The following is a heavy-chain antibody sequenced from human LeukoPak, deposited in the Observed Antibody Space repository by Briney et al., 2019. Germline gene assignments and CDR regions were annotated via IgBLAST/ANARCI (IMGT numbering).Heavy chain of an antibody. CDR1: VFTFSSYW. CDR3: AREKGPMVRGTAVDY. J-gene: IGHJ4*02. Sequence: PGWSLRLSCAASVFTFSSYWMSWVRQARGRGVEGVANIKQDGWEKYYVGSVKGRFTISRDNAKNSLDLQMSSLRAEDTAVYYCAREKGPMVRGTAVDYWGQGTLVTVSS. V-gene: IGHV3-7*01. D-gene: IGHD3-10*01. CDR2: IKQDGWEK.